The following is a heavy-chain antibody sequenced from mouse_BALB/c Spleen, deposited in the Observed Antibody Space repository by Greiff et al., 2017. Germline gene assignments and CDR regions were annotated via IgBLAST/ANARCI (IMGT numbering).Heavy chain of an antibody. CDR2: INPYNDGT. Sequence: EVQLQQSGPELVKPGASVKMSCKASGYTFTSYVMHWVKQKPGQGLEWIGYINPYNDGTKYNEKFKGKATLTSDKSSSTAYMELSSLTSEDSAVYYCARGKLHYGGAMDYWGQGTAVTVSS. CDR1: GYTFTSYV. CDR3: ARGKLHYGGAMDY. D-gene: IGHD1-1*01. V-gene: IGHV1-14*01. J-gene: IGHJ4*01.